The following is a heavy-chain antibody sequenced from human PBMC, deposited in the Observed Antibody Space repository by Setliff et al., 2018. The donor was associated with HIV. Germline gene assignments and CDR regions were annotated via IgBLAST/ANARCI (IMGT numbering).Heavy chain of an antibody. D-gene: IGHD6-13*01. CDR3: ACGAAAGTDDYYSYYMDV. Sequence: SETLSLTCTVSGGSISSSSYYWRWIRQPPGKGLEWIGSIYYSGSTYYNPSLKSRVTISVDTSTNQFSLKLISVTAADTAVYYCACGAAAGTDDYYSYYMDVWGKGTTVTVSS. V-gene: IGHV4-39*01. CDR1: GGSISSSSYY. CDR2: IYYSGST. J-gene: IGHJ6*03.